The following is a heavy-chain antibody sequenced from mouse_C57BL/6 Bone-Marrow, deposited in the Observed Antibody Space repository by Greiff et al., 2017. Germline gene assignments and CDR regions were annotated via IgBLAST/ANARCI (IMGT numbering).Heavy chain of an antibody. J-gene: IGHJ2*01. V-gene: IGHV2-5*01. D-gene: IGHD2-4*01. CDR2: IWRGGST. Sequence: VQLQQSGPGLVQPSQSLSITCTVSGFSLTSYGVHWVRQSPGKGLEWLGVIWRGGSTDYNAAFMSRLSITKDNSKSQVFFKMNSLQADDTAIYYCAKNFYYDYDGYYFDYWGQGTTLTVSS. CDR1: GFSLTSYG. CDR3: AKNFYYDYDGYYFDY.